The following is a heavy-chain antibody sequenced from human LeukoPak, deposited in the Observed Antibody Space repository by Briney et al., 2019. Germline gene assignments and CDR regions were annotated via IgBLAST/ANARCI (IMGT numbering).Heavy chain of an antibody. CDR2: INPSGGST. V-gene: IGHV1-46*01. Sequence: ASVKVSCKASGYTFTSYYMHWVRQAPGQGLEWMGIINPSGGSTSYAQKFQGRVTMTTDTSTSTAYMELRSLRSDDTAVYYCARALSRVNWDGGDYWGQGTLVTVSS. CDR1: GYTFTSYY. CDR3: ARALSRVNWDGGDY. J-gene: IGHJ4*02. D-gene: IGHD7-27*01.